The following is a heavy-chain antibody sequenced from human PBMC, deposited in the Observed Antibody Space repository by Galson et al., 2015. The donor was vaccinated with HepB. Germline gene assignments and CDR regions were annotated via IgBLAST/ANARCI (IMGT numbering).Heavy chain of an antibody. Sequence: SLRLSCAASGFTFSDYYMSWIRQAPGKGLEWVSYISSSGSTIYYADSVKGRFTISRDNAKNSLYLQMNSLRAEDTAVYYCARAWYPIDLPPHPLDYWGQGTLVTVSS. J-gene: IGHJ4*02. CDR1: GFTFSDYY. CDR3: ARAWYPIDLPPHPLDY. CDR2: ISSSGSTI. D-gene: IGHD1-14*01. V-gene: IGHV3-11*01.